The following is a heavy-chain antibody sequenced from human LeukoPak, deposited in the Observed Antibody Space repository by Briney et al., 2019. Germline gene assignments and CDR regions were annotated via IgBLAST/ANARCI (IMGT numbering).Heavy chain of an antibody. D-gene: IGHD1-26*01. CDR3: ARDIRWEPGP. V-gene: IGHV3-48*03. Sequence: GGSLRLSCEASAFTLSSCEMNWVRQAPGKGLEWVAYISDSGNTIYYADSVKGRFTISRDNAKNSLYLQMNSLRAEDTAIYYCARDIRWEPGPWGQGTLVTVSS. CDR1: AFTLSSCE. CDR2: ISDSGNTI. J-gene: IGHJ5*02.